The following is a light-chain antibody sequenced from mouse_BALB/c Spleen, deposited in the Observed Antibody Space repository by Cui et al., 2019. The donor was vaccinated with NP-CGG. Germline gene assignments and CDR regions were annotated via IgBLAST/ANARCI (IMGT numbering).Light chain of an antibody. Sequence: QAVVTQESALTTSPGETVTLTCRSSTGAVIISNYANWVQERPDHLFTGLIGGTNNRVPGVPARFSGSLIGDKAALTITRAQTEDEAIYFCALWYSNHWVFGGGTKLTVL. CDR2: GTN. V-gene: IGLV1*01. CDR1: TGAVIISNY. J-gene: IGLJ1*01. CDR3: ALWYSNHWV.